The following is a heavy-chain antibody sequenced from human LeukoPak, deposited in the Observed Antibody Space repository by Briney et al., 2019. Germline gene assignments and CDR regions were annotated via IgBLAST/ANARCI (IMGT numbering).Heavy chain of an antibody. CDR2: INTGNGDT. Sequence: ASVKVSCKASGYTFSNYVIHWVRQAPGHRLEWMGRINTGNGDTKYSQKFQGRVTITRDTSASTAYMELSSLRSEDTAVYYCARGGSYYVYYYYYGMDVWGQGTTVTVSS. CDR3: ARGGSYYVYYYYYGMDV. D-gene: IGHD1-26*01. J-gene: IGHJ6*02. CDR1: GYTFSNYV. V-gene: IGHV1-3*04.